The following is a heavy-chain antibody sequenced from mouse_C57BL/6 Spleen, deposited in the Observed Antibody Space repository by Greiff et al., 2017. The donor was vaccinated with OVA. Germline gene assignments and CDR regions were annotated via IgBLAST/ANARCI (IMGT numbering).Heavy chain of an antibody. V-gene: IGHV1-69*01. CDR1: GYTFTSYW. CDR3: AAGSNPFDY. D-gene: IGHD2-5*01. J-gene: IGHJ2*01. Sequence: QVQLQQPGAELVMPGASVKLSCKASGYTFTSYWMRWVKQRPGQGLEWIGEIDPSDSYTNYNQKFKGKSTLTVDKSSSTAYMQLSSLTSEDSAVYYCAAGSNPFDYWGQGTTLTVSS. CDR2: IDPSDSYT.